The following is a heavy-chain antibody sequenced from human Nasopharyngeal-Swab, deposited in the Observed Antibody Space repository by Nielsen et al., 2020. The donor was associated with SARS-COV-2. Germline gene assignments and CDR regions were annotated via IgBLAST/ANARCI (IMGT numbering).Heavy chain of an antibody. J-gene: IGHJ4*02. CDR1: GFTFSNAW. D-gene: IGHD3-10*01. V-gene: IGHV3-15*01. CDR3: TTDSVMARGLSIRDY. Sequence: GESLKISCAASGFTFSNAWMSWVRQAPGKGLEWVGRIKSKTDGGTTDYAAPVKGRFTISRDDSKNMLYLQMNSLKTEDTVVYYCTTDSVMARGLSIRDYWGQGTLVSVSS. CDR2: IKSKTDGGTT.